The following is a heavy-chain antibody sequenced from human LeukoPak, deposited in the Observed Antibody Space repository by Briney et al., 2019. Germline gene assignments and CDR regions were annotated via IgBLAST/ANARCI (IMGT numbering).Heavy chain of an antibody. Sequence: GGSLRLSCAASGFTFTSYSINWVRQAPGKGLEWVSSISSSSYIYYADSVKGRFTISRDNAKNSLYLQMNSLRAEDTAAYYCARDLSEYSSGFDPWGQGTLVTVSS. V-gene: IGHV3-21*01. CDR1: GFTFTSYS. J-gene: IGHJ5*02. D-gene: IGHD6-6*01. CDR3: ARDLSEYSSGFDP. CDR2: ISSSSYI.